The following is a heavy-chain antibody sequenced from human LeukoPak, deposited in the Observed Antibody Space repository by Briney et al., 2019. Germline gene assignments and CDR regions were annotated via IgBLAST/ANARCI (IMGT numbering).Heavy chain of an antibody. CDR1: GYTFTSYD. CDR3: ARGSYYYDRSDYSGRFQY. J-gene: IGHJ1*01. D-gene: IGHD3-22*01. V-gene: IGHV1-8*01. Sequence: ASVKVSCKASGYTFTSYDINWVRQATGQGLEWMGWMNPNSSNTGYAQKFQGRVTMTRNTSISTAYMELSSLRSEDTAVYYCARGSYYYDRSDYSGRFQYWGQGTLVTVSS. CDR2: MNPNSSNT.